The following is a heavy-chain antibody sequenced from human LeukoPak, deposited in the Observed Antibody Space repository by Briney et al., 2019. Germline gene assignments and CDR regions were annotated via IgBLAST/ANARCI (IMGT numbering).Heavy chain of an antibody. J-gene: IGHJ6*02. V-gene: IGHV3-72*01. CDR1: GLTLTDHY. CDR3: ARGALWLGDNYNYFMDV. D-gene: IGHD3-10*01. Sequence: RGRSLTLSCAASGLTLTDHYMDWHRHAPGKVLEWVGRTRNKPRSYTTEYAASVKGRFTVSREDSQNSLYLQMNSLNTEDTAVYYCARGALWLGDNYNYFMDVWGQGTTVTVSS. CDR2: TRNKPRSYTT.